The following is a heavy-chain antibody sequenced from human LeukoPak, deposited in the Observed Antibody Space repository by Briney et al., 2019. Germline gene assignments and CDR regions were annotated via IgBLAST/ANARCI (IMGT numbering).Heavy chain of an antibody. D-gene: IGHD6-19*01. V-gene: IGHV6-1*01. CDR3: AISHRRSSGWYRMVSFDY. CDR2: TYYRSKWYN. CDR1: GDSVSSNSAA. Sequence: SQTLSLTCAISGDSVSSNSAAWNWIRQSPSRGLEWLGRTYYRSKWYNDYAVSVKSRITINPDTSKNQFSLQLNSVTPEDTAVYYCAISHRRSSGWYRMVSFDYWGQGTLVTVSS. J-gene: IGHJ4*02.